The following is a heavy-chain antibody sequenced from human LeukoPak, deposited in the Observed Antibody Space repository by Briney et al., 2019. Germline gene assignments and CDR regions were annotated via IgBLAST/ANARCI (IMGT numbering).Heavy chain of an antibody. D-gene: IGHD5-24*01. Sequence: GGSLRLSCTTSGFTFSRYGMHWVRQAPGKGLECVTFIQYDGGDKYYADSVKGRFTISRDNSKNSLYLQTNSLRTEDTALYYCAKDMEGGYNTFDYRGQGTLVTVSS. V-gene: IGHV3-30*02. CDR3: AKDMEGGYNTFDY. CDR2: IQYDGGDK. J-gene: IGHJ4*02. CDR1: GFTFSRYG.